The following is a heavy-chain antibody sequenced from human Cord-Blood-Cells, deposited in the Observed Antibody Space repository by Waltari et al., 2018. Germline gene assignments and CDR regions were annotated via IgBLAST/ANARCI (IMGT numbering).Heavy chain of an antibody. CDR2: TIPIFGTA. Sequence: QVQLVQSGAEVKKPGSSVKVSCKASGGTFSSYAISWVRQAPGQGLEWMGGTIPIFGTANYAQKFQGRVTITADESTSTAYMELSSLRSEDTAVYYCARADDFWSGYYDAFDIWGQGTMVTVSS. CDR3: ARADDFWSGYYDAFDI. V-gene: IGHV1-69*01. D-gene: IGHD3-3*01. J-gene: IGHJ3*02. CDR1: GGTFSSYA.